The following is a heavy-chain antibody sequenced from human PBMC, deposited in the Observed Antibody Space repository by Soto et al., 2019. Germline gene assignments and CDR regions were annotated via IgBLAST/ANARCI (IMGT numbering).Heavy chain of an antibody. V-gene: IGHV3-23*01. CDR3: ARVQILQLENIFDY. D-gene: IGHD1-1*01. J-gene: IGHJ4*02. CDR1: GFTFSNYV. CDR2: ISGGSSSK. Sequence: GGSLRLSCTASGFTFSNYVMAWVRQAPGRGQKRVSAISGGSSSKFYADTVKGRIVNSRDNSKKTVHLHLDNLRDEDTAVYFCARVQILQLENIFDYWGQGT.